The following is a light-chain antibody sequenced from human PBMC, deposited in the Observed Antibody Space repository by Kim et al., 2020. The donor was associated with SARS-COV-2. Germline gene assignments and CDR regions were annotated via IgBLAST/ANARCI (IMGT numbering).Light chain of an antibody. CDR2: GAS. Sequence: LSPGERSTLSCRASPSVSSSYLAWHQQKPDQAPVLLIYGASSRATGIPGRFSGSGSGTDFTLTISRLEPEDFAVYYCQQYGISPPTFGQGTKLEI. CDR3: QQYGISPPT. V-gene: IGKV3-20*01. CDR1: PSVSSSY. J-gene: IGKJ2*01.